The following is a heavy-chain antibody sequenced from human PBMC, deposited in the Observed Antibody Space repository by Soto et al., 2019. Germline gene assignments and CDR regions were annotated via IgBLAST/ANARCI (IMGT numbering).Heavy chain of an antibody. J-gene: IGHJ6*02. CDR1: GCPISNYI. D-gene: IGHD2-21*02. CDR3: ARDLWGYCGADCYPLDV. Sequence: SDTLSLTFTDSGCPISNYIWSWIRPSPGKGLEWIGYMYNTGSTIYNPSLKSRVTISVDTSKNQFSLKLNSVTAADTAVYYCARDLWGYCGADCYPLDVWGQGT. V-gene: IGHV4-59*01. CDR2: MYNTGST.